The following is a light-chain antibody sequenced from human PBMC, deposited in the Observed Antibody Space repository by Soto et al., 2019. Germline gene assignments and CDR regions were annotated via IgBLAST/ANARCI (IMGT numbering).Light chain of an antibody. CDR3: QHYHRNMWS. CDR1: QSVGTW. V-gene: IGKV1-5*01. J-gene: IGKJ1*01. Sequence: IHMTQTPSTLTASVGGRVTITCRAGQSVGTWVAWYQQKPGKAPKLLIFGASNLESGVPSRFSGSGSGTEFTLTIATLQPDDFATYFCQHYHRNMWSFGPGTKVDIK. CDR2: GAS.